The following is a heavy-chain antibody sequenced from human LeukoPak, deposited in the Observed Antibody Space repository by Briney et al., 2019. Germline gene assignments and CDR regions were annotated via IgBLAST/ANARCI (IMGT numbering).Heavy chain of an antibody. D-gene: IGHD3-22*01. Sequence: GASVKVSCKASGYTFTSYGISWVRQAPGQGLEWMGWISAYNGNTNYAQKLQGRVIMTTDTSTSTAYMELRSLRSDDTAVYYCARVRPYYDSSGYSPADYWGQGTLVTVSS. CDR1: GYTFTSYG. CDR2: ISAYNGNT. V-gene: IGHV1-18*01. J-gene: IGHJ4*02. CDR3: ARVRPYYDSSGYSPADY.